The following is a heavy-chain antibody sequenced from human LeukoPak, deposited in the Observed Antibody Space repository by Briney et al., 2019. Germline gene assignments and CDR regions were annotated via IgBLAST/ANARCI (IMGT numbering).Heavy chain of an antibody. CDR2: IFPGDSEI. J-gene: IGHJ3*02. V-gene: IGHV5-51*01. D-gene: IGHD4-17*01. Sequence: WXAWVRQMPGKGLEWMGTIFPGDSEIRYSPSFQGQATISADRSISTAYLQWSSLEASDTAMFYCARHKDANKFPDYDDPDAFDIWGHGTVVIVSS. CDR3: ARHKDANKFPDYDDPDAFDI. CDR1: W.